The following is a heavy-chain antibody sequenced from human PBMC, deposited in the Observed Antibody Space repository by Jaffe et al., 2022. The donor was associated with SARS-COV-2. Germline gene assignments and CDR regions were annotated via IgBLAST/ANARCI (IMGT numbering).Heavy chain of an antibody. D-gene: IGHD3-10*01. J-gene: IGHJ4*02. CDR2: IGISGGTT. Sequence: EVQLVESGGGLVQPGGSLRLSCAASGFTFSTSAMGWVRQAPGKGLQWVSTIGISGGTTYYTDSVMGRFTISRDNSMNTLYLHMNSLRAEDTAVYYCAKDRYYGSGSFCSFDFWGQGILVTVSS. V-gene: IGHV3-23*04. CDR1: GFTFSTSA. CDR3: AKDRYYGSGSFCSFDF.